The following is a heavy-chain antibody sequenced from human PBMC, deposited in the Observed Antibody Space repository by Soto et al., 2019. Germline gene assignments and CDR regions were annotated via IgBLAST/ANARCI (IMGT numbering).Heavy chain of an antibody. CDR2: IIPILGIA. CDR3: ARDPGIAVAGRKSTRGDG. Sequence: QVQLVQSGAEVKKPGSSVKVSCKASGGTFRSYTISWVRQAPGQGLEWMGRIIPILGIANYAQKFQGRVTITADKSTSTAYRELSSLRSEDTAVYYCARDPGIAVAGRKSTRGDGWGKGTTVTVSS. J-gene: IGHJ6*04. V-gene: IGHV1-69*08. D-gene: IGHD6-19*01. CDR1: GGTFRSYT.